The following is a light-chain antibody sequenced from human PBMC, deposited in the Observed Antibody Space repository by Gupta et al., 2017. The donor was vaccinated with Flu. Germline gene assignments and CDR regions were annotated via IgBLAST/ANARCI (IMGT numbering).Light chain of an antibody. Sequence: STLSASVGDRVTITCRASQTINSWLAWYQQKPGKATKLLIYQASILETGVPSRFSGSGSGTEFTLTISCLQPDDFATYYCQQYSRESGYSFGQGTKLEIK. CDR1: QTINSW. V-gene: IGKV1-5*03. CDR3: QQYSRESGYS. J-gene: IGKJ2*03. CDR2: QAS.